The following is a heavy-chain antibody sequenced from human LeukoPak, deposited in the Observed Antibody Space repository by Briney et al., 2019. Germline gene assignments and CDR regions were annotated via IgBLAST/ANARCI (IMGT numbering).Heavy chain of an antibody. V-gene: IGHV3-30*02. Sequence: PGGSLRLSCAASGFTFSHYGMHWVRQAPGKGLEWVAFIRYDGSNEFYVDSVKGRFSISRDNSKNTMYLQMNSLRPEDTAVYYCAKSPSGDTSGFDSWGQGILVTVSS. CDR3: AKSPSGDTSGFDS. CDR1: GFTFSHYG. CDR2: IRYDGSNE. J-gene: IGHJ4*02. D-gene: IGHD1-26*01.